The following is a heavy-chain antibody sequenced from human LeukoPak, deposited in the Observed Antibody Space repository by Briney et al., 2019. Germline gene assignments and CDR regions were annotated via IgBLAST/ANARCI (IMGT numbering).Heavy chain of an antibody. Sequence: GGSLRLPCAASGFTISSYAMHWVRQAPGKGLEWVAVISYDGSNKYYADSVKGRFTISRDNSKNTLYLQTNSLRAEDTAVYYCARGYDHFDYWGQGTLVTVSS. V-gene: IGHV3-30-3*01. CDR2: ISYDGSNK. J-gene: IGHJ4*02. CDR3: ARGYDHFDY. D-gene: IGHD2-15*01. CDR1: GFTISSYA.